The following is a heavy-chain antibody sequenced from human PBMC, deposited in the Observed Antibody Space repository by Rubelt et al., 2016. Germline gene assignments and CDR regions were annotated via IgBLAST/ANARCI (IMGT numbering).Heavy chain of an antibody. D-gene: IGHD2-2*01. CDR2: ISYDGSNK. V-gene: IGHV3-30*04. Sequence: QVQLVESGGGVVQPGRSLRLSCAASGFTFSSYAMHWVRQAPGKGLEWVAVISYDGSNKYYADSVKGRCTISRDNSKNTLDRQMNSLRAEDTAVYYCAREITPADLDWGQGTLVTVSS. CDR1: GFTFSSYA. CDR3: AREITPADLD. J-gene: IGHJ4*02.